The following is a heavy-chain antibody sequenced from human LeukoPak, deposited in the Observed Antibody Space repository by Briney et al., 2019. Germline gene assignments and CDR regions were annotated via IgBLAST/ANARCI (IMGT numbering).Heavy chain of an antibody. D-gene: IGHD6-13*01. CDR3: AREGQQLRDGFSLFDY. J-gene: IGHJ4*02. Sequence: SETLSLTCIVSGGSISSGSYYWSWIRQPAGKGLEWIGRIYTSGSTNYNPSLKSRVTISVDTSKNQFSLKLSSVTAADTAVYYCAREGQQLRDGFSLFDYWGQGTLVTVSS. CDR2: IYTSGST. CDR1: GGSISSGSYY. V-gene: IGHV4-61*02.